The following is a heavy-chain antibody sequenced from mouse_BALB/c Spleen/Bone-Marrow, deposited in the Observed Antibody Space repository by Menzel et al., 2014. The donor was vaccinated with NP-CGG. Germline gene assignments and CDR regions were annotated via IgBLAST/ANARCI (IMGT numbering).Heavy chain of an antibody. CDR1: DFNIKDAY. CDR2: IDPANVNT. Sequence: EVQLQQSGAELVKPGAPVKLSCTASDFNIKDAYMHWVKQRPEQGLEWIGRIDPANVNTKYDTKFQGKATITADTSSNTAYLLLSSLTSEDTAVYYCAVYYYGRSSFAYWGQETLVTVSA. J-gene: IGHJ3*01. D-gene: IGHD1-1*01. CDR3: AVYYYGRSSFAY. V-gene: IGHV14-3*02.